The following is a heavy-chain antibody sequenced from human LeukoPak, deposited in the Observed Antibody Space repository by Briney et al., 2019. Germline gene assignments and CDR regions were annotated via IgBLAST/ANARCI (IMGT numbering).Heavy chain of an antibody. J-gene: IGHJ4*02. Sequence: ASVKVSCKASGYTFIDHYIHWVRRAPGQGLEWMGWVNPNRGDTNYAQKFQGRVTMTTNTSISTAYMDLTRVTSGDTAVYYCARGTSWGHYWGQGTLLTVSS. CDR3: ARGTSWGHY. CDR2: VNPNRGDT. CDR1: GYTFIDHY. D-gene: IGHD3-16*01. V-gene: IGHV1-2*02.